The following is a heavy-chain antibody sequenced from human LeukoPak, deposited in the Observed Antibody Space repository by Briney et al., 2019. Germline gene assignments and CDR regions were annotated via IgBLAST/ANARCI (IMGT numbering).Heavy chain of an antibody. Sequence: GESLKISCKGSGYSFTSYWIGWVRQMPGKGLEWMGIIYPGDSDTRYSPSFQGQVTTSADKSISTAYLQWSSLKASDTAMYYCARLPTKYYYYYYYMDVWGKGTTVTVSS. D-gene: IGHD1-14*01. CDR1: GYSFTSYW. J-gene: IGHJ6*03. V-gene: IGHV5-51*01. CDR2: IYPGDSDT. CDR3: ARLPTKYYYYYYYMDV.